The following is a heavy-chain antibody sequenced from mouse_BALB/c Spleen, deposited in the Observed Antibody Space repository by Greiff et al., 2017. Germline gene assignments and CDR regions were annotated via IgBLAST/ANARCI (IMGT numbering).Heavy chain of an antibody. CDR1: GYSITSDYA. CDR2: ISYSGST. V-gene: IGHV3-2*02. D-gene: IGHD1-2*01. CDR3: ARGRPYYFDY. J-gene: IGHJ2*01. Sequence: EVKVEESGPGLVKPSQSLSLTCTVTGYSITSDYAWNWIRQFPGNKLEWMGYISYSGSTSYNPSLKSRISITRDTSKNQFFLQLNSVTTEDTATYYCARGRPYYFDYWGQGTTLTVSS.